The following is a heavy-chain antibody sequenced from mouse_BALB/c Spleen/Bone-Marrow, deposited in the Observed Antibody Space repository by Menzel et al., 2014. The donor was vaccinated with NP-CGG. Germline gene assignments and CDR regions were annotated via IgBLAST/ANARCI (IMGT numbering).Heavy chain of an antibody. Sequence: VKVVESEPGLVAPSQSLSITCTVSGFSLTSYGVHWVRQPPGKGLEWLGVIWAGGSTNYNSALMSRLSISKDNSKSQVFLKMNSLQTDDTAMYYCARDGATATLAYWGQGTLVTVSA. CDR3: ARDGATATLAY. J-gene: IGHJ3*01. CDR2: IWAGGST. V-gene: IGHV2-9*02. CDR1: GFSLTSYG. D-gene: IGHD1-2*01.